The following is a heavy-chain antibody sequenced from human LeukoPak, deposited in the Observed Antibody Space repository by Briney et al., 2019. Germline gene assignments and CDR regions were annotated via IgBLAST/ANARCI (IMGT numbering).Heavy chain of an antibody. V-gene: IGHV1-2*02. J-gene: IGHJ4*02. D-gene: IGHD3-22*01. CDR2: INPNSGGT. Sequence: ASVKVSCKASGYTFTGYYMHWVRQAPGQGLEGMGWINPNSGGTNYAQKFQGRVTMKRDTSIRTAYMERSRLRSDDTAVYYCASEVVVIRGDRGLFGYWGQGTLVTVSS. CDR1: GYTFTGYY. CDR3: ASEVVVIRGDRGLFGY.